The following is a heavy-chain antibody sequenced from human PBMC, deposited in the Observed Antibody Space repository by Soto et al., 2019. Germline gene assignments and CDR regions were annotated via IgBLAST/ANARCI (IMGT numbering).Heavy chain of an antibody. J-gene: IGHJ4*02. Sequence: XETLSLTCTVSGCSLSSNYWTWIRQSPGKGLEWIGYVYFSGNTNYNPSLKSRVSISIDTSKNQFSLRLASVTAADTAFYYCGSVRPSGYVLYWGQGTLVTVSS. CDR1: GCSLSSNY. CDR2: VYFSGNT. V-gene: IGHV4-59*01. D-gene: IGHD6-25*01. CDR3: GSVRPSGYVLY.